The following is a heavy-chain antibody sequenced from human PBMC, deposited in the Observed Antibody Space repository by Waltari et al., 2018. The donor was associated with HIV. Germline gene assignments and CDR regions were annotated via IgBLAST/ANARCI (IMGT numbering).Heavy chain of an antibody. CDR2: FDPEQGKT. V-gene: IGHV1-24*01. CDR3: TTEGLYCSGGTCYSRFDP. J-gene: IGHJ5*02. D-gene: IGHD2-15*01. Sequence: QVSLVQSWAEVKQPGASVKVSCKVSGYPLSASSMHWVRQAPGKGLEWMGGFDPEQGKTIYAQDVQGRVTMTEDAATDTAYMELSSLRSEDTAVYYCTTEGLYCSGGTCYSRFDPWGQGTLVTVSS. CDR1: GYPLSASS.